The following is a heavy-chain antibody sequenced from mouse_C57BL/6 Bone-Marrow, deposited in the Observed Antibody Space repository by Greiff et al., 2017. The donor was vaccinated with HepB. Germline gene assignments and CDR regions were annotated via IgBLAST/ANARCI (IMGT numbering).Heavy chain of an antibody. CDR1: GYTFTSYW. CDR3: AREGVFYYGSSYWYFDV. J-gene: IGHJ1*03. D-gene: IGHD1-1*01. Sequence: VQLQQPGAELVRPGTSVKLSCKASGYTFTSYWMHWVKQRPGQGLEWIGVIDPSDSYTNYNQKFKGKATLTVDTSSSTAYMQLSSLTSEDSAVYYCAREGVFYYGSSYWYFDVWGTGTTVTVSS. CDR2: IDPSDSYT. V-gene: IGHV1-59*01.